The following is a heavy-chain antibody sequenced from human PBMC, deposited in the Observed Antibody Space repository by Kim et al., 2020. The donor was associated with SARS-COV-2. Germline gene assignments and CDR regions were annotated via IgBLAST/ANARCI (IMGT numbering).Heavy chain of an antibody. V-gene: IGHV4-39*01. D-gene: IGHD1-26*01. CDR2: IYYSGST. J-gene: IGHJ4*02. CDR3: ASDSGSYYGEYTHDY. Sequence: SETLSLTCTVSGGSISSSSYYWGWIRQPPGKGLEWIGSIYYSGSTYYNPSLKSRVTISVDTSKNQFSLKLSSVTAADTAVYYCASDSGSYYGEYTHDYWGQGTLVTVSS. CDR1: GGSISSSSYY.